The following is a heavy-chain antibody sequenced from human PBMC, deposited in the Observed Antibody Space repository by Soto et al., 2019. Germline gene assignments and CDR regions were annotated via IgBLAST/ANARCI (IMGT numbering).Heavy chain of an antibody. Sequence: SATLSLTPTVSGGSVSTGMKYWGWVRQPPGKALEFIGYMYKTGATLLNSSLKSRVTLSMETSKNQFCPTLSSVTAADTAVYFCMKAHESGDFCGMSVWGPGTTVTVSS. CDR2: MYKTGAT. J-gene: IGHJ6*02. V-gene: IGHV4-61*01. CDR1: GGSVSTGMKY. CDR3: MKAHESGDFCGMSV.